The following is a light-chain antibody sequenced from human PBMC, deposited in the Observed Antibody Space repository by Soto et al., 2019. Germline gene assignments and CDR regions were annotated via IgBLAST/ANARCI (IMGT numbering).Light chain of an antibody. CDR2: GTS. Sequence: EVVLTQSPGTLSLPPGERATLSCRASESVRTDSLAWYQQRRGQPPRLLIFGTSSRATDIPDRFSGRGSETDFTLTITRLEPEDFAVYFCQQSGGSLYTFGQGTKVEMK. CDR3: QQSGGSLYT. J-gene: IGKJ2*01. V-gene: IGKV3-20*01. CDR1: ESVRTDS.